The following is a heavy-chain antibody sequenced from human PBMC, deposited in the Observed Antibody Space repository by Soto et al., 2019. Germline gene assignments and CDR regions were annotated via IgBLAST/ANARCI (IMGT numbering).Heavy chain of an antibody. CDR2: LFHTGST. CDR1: NGSISSDTYC. J-gene: IGHJ6*02. Sequence: QLRLQESGSGLVKPSQTLSLTCAVSNGSISSDTYCWGWIRQPPGKGLEGIGYLFHTGSTTYNPCLKSRVTMSVDRSENQFSLTLRSVTAADSAVYFCASFGVVMHNYNVDVWGQGTTVTVSS. CDR3: ASFGVVMHNYNVDV. V-gene: IGHV4-30-2*01. D-gene: IGHD3-3*01.